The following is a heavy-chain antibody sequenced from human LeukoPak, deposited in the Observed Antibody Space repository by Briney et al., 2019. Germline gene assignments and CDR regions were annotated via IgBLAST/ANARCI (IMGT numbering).Heavy chain of an antibody. V-gene: IGHV4-59*01. Sequence: PSETLSLTCTVSGGSISSYYWSWIRQPPGKGLEWIGYIYYSGSTNYNPSLKSRVTISVDTSKNQFSLKLSSVTAADTAVYYCARFEDSSGYYRLCAFDIWGQGTMVTVSS. J-gene: IGHJ3*02. CDR3: ARFEDSSGYYRLCAFDI. CDR1: GGSISSYY. D-gene: IGHD3-22*01. CDR2: IYYSGST.